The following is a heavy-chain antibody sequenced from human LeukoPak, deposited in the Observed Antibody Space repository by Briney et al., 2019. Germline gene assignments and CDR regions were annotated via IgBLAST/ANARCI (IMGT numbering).Heavy chain of an antibody. Sequence: GGSLRLSCTASGFTFSGYTMNWVRQAPGKGLEWVSSISSSDYYINYAESVEGRFTISRNNAYNLLYLQMNSLRAEDTAMYYCAFGAGGTFWGQGTLVTVSS. J-gene: IGHJ4*02. V-gene: IGHV3-21*06. D-gene: IGHD3-3*01. CDR3: AFGAGGTF. CDR2: ISSSDYYI. CDR1: GFTFSGYT.